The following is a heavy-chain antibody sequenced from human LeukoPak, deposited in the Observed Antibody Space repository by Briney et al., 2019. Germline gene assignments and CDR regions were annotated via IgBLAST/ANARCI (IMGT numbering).Heavy chain of an antibody. CDR3: ARHFYDSSGYYYSDEGVYYSDY. CDR1: GGSIYSSSYY. Sequence: NPSETLSLTCTVSGGSIYSSSYYWGWIRQPLGKGLEWIGSIYYSGSTYYNPSLKSRVTISVDTSKNQFSLKLSSVTAADTAVYYCARHFYDSSGYYYSDEGVYYSDYWGQGTLVTVSS. CDR2: IYYSGST. J-gene: IGHJ4*02. D-gene: IGHD3-22*01. V-gene: IGHV4-39*01.